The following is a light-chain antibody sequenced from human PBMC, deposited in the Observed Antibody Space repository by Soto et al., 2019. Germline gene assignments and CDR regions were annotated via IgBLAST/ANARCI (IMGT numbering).Light chain of an antibody. CDR1: QGLNDN. Sequence: DIQMTQSPSAMSASVGDRVTITCRASQGLNDNLAWFQQKPGQVPKRLIYGAFRLQRGVPSRFSGSGSGTEFPLTSSRLEPEDFATYYCLHPNTFPWTFGQGTKVEIQ. V-gene: IGKV1-17*03. J-gene: IGKJ1*01. CDR3: LHPNTFPWT. CDR2: GAF.